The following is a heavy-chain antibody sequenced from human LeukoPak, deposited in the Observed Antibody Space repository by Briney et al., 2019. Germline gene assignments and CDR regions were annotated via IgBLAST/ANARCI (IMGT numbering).Heavy chain of an antibody. CDR2: IIPIFGTA. Sequence: SVKVSCKASGGTFSSYAISWVRQAPGQGLEWMGRIIPIFGTANYAQKFQGRVTITTDESTSTAYMELSSLRSEDTAVYYCATYEPTNNYDRSGYGNAFDIWGQGTMVTVSS. V-gene: IGHV1-69*05. CDR3: ATYEPTNNYDRSGYGNAFDI. CDR1: GGTFSSYA. D-gene: IGHD3-22*01. J-gene: IGHJ3*02.